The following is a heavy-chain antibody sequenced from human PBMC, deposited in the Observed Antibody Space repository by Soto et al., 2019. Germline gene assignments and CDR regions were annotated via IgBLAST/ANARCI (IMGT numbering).Heavy chain of an antibody. V-gene: IGHV3-21*06. J-gene: IGHJ6*02. CDR2: ISGSGKDT. CDR1: GFTFSNYR. Sequence: GGSLRLSCATSGFTFSNYRMNWVREAPGKGLEWVASISGSGKDTFYRDSVKGRITISRDNAESSLVLQMNSLTVDDTAVYHCARVHLVRTSSYYCGMDVWGPGTTVTVSS. CDR3: ARVHLVRTSSYYCGMDV. D-gene: IGHD6-6*01.